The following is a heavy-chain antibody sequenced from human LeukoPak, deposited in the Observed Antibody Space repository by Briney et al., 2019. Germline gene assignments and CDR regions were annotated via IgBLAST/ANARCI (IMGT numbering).Heavy chain of an antibody. J-gene: IGHJ5*02. CDR1: GGTFSSYA. V-gene: IGHV1-69*05. D-gene: IGHD6-13*01. CDR2: IIPIFGTA. Sequence: SVKVSCKASGGTFSSYAISWVRQAPGQGLEWMGGIIPIFGTANYAQKFQGRVTITTDESTSTAYMELSSLRSEDTAVYYCARGVAAAGSTRFDPWGQGTLVTVSS. CDR3: ARGVAAAGSTRFDP.